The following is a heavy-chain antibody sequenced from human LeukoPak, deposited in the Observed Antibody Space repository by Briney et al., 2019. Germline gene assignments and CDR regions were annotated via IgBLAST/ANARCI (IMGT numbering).Heavy chain of an antibody. V-gene: IGHV1-2*02. J-gene: IGHJ3*02. CDR1: GYTFTGYY. D-gene: IGHD5-12*01. CDR3: ARLPYDWSAFDI. Sequence: ASVKVSCKASGYTFTGYYMHWVRQAPGQGLEWMGWINPNSGGTNFAQKFQGRVTITRDTSASTAYMELSSLRSEDTAVYYCARLPYDWSAFDIWGQGTMVTVSS. CDR2: INPNSGGT.